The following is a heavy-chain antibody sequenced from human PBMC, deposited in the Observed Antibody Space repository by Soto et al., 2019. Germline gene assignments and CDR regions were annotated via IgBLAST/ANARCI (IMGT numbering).Heavy chain of an antibody. Sequence: VESLKLSCKPSGYIFIDYGIGWVRQMPGKGLEWMGIVYPRDSDTRYSPSFQGQVTISADRSTGTAFLQWRSLKASDTALYYCARPPLPGYSIHFNSWGQGTLVTVSS. CDR2: VYPRDSDT. J-gene: IGHJ4*02. D-gene: IGHD2-15*01. CDR3: ARPPLPGYSIHFNS. V-gene: IGHV5-51*01. CDR1: GYIFIDYG.